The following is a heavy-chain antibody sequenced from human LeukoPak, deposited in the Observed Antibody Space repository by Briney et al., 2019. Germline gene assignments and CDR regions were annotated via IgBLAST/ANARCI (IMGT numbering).Heavy chain of an antibody. CDR3: ARGMFDNSGHFYYFYYALDV. D-gene: IGHD3-22*01. Sequence: ASVKVSCKASGYTFTSYGISWVRQAPGQGLEWMGWISAYNGNTNYAQKLQGRVTMTTDTSTSTAYMELRSLRSDDTAVYYCARGMFDNSGHFYYFYYALDVWDQGTTVTVSS. J-gene: IGHJ6*02. V-gene: IGHV1-18*01. CDR2: ISAYNGNT. CDR1: GYTFTSYG.